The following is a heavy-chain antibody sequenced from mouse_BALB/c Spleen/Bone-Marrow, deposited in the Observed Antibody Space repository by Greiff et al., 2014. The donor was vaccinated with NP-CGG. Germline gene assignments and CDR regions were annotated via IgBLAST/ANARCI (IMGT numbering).Heavy chain of an antibody. V-gene: IGHV14-3*02. J-gene: IGHJ3*01. CDR1: GFNIKDTY. D-gene: IGHD1-1*01. Sequence: VQLQQSGAELVKPGASVKLSRTASGFNIKDTYMHWVKQRLEQGLEWIGRIDPANGNTKYDPKFQGKATITADTSSNTAYLQLSSLTSEDTAIYYWANYGYGSRLFAYWGQGTLVTVSA. CDR3: ANYGYGSRLFAY. CDR2: IDPANGNT.